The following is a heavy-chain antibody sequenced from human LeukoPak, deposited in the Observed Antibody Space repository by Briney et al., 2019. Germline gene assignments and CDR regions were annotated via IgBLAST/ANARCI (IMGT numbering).Heavy chain of an antibody. CDR2: INPNSGGT. D-gene: IGHD6-19*01. Sequence: GASVKVSCKASGYTFTGYYMHLVRQAPGQGLEWMGRINPNSGGTNYAQKFQGRVTMTRDTSISTAYMELSRLRSDDTAVYYCARDRGSGWYVDYWGQGTLVTVSS. CDR3: ARDRGSGWYVDY. CDR1: GYTFTGYY. J-gene: IGHJ4*02. V-gene: IGHV1-2*06.